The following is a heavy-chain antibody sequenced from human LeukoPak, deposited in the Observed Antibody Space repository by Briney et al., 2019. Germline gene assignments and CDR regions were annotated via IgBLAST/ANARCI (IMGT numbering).Heavy chain of an antibody. CDR3: TRERSSRD. CDR1: GFTFSSYS. D-gene: IGHD2/OR15-2a*01. CDR2: ISSTGSAI. J-gene: IGHJ4*02. V-gene: IGHV3-48*02. Sequence: YPGGSLRLSCAASGFTFSSYSMTWVRQAPGKGLEWVSYISSTGSAIYYADSVMGRFTISRDNAKNSLYLQMNSLRDEDTAVYYCTRERSSRDWGQGTLVTVSS.